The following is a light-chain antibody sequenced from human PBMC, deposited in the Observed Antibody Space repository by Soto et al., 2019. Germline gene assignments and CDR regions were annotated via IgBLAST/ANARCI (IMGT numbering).Light chain of an antibody. CDR3: QQSYRPPWT. CDR1: QSISTY. V-gene: IGKV1-39*01. J-gene: IGKJ1*01. CDR2: SAS. Sequence: DLQMTQSPSSLSASVGDRVTITCPASQSISTYLNWYQQKPGKAPEFLIYSASSSQSGVPSRFSGSGSGTEFTLTINSLQPEDFATYYCQQSYRPPWTFCQGTKVELK.